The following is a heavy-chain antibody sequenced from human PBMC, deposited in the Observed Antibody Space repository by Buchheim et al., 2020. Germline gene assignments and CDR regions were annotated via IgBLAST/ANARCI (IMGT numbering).Heavy chain of an antibody. J-gene: IGHJ6*02. CDR2: ISYDGSNK. CDR1: GFTFSSYA. D-gene: IGHD3-3*01. V-gene: IGHV3-30*04. CDR3: ARDLGVLRFLEWLLTTSSGMDV. Sequence: QVQLVESGGGVVQPGRSLRLSCAASGFTFSSYAMHWVRQAPGKGLEWVAVISYDGSNKYCADSVKGRFTIPRDNSKNTLYLQMNSLRAEDTAVYYCARDLGVLRFLEWLLTTSSGMDVWGQGTT.